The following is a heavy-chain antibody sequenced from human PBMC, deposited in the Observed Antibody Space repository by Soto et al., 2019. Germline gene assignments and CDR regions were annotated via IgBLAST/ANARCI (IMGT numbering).Heavy chain of an antibody. CDR1: GGSISSSNW. V-gene: IGHV4-4*02. CDR2: IYHSGST. J-gene: IGHJ6*04. D-gene: IGHD1-26*01. CDR3: ARISGSDHYVMDV. Sequence: QVQLQESGPCLVKPSGTLSLTCAVSGGSISSSNWWRWVRQPPGKRLEWIGEIYHSGSTNYNRSLTSRVTISVDNSKNQFSLKLSSVTAADTAVYYCARISGSDHYVMDVWGEGTTVTVSS.